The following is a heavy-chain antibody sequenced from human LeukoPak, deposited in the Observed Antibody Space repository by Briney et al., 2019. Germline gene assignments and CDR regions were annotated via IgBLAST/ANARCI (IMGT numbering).Heavy chain of an antibody. Sequence: ASVKVSCKASGYTFTSYYMHWVRQAPGQGLEWMGIINPSGGSTSYAQKFQGSVTMTRDTSTSTVYMELSSLRSEDTAVYYCARDHGAASSYFHFDYWGQGTLVTVSS. D-gene: IGHD3-9*01. J-gene: IGHJ4*02. CDR1: GYTFTSYY. CDR2: INPSGGST. CDR3: ARDHGAASSYFHFDY. V-gene: IGHV1-46*01.